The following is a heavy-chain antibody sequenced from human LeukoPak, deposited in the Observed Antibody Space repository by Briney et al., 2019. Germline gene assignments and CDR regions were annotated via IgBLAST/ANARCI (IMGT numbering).Heavy chain of an antibody. V-gene: IGHV3-21*01. Sequence: GGSLRLSCAGSGFTFSSYSMNWVRQAPGKGLEWVSSITSSSSYIYYADSVKGRFTISRDNAKKSVYLQMNSLRAEDTAVYYYARGSTYSSGWYTGFDYWGQGTLVTVSS. D-gene: IGHD6-19*01. J-gene: IGHJ4*02. CDR3: ARGSTYSSGWYTGFDY. CDR1: GFTFSSYS. CDR2: ITSSSSYI.